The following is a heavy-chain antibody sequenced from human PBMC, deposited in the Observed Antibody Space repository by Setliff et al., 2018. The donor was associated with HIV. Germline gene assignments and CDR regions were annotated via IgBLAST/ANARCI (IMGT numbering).Heavy chain of an antibody. CDR3: ARDPHPSGSSKPAFDC. CDR1: GFTVSTKY. V-gene: IGHV3-66*01. J-gene: IGHJ4*02. CDR2: LYPSGIT. Sequence: GGSLRLSCVVSGFTVSTKYMSWVRQAPGKGLEWVSILYPSGITNYADSMKGRFTISRDNAKNSLFLQMSSLRAEDTAVYYCARDPHPSGSSKPAFDCWGQGTLVTVSS. D-gene: IGHD1-26*01.